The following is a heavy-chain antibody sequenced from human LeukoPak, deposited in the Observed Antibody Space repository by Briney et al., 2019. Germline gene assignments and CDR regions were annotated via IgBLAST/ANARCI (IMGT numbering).Heavy chain of an antibody. J-gene: IGHJ4*02. D-gene: IGHD1-14*01. V-gene: IGHV3-7*05. CDR3: ASENLGY. CDR2: IKRDGSGQ. CDR1: GFTFSNNW. Sequence: GGSLRLSCAASGFTFSNNWMNWVRQAPGKGLEWVANIKRDGSGQYYVDSVKGRFTISRDNAKNSLYLQMNSLKVEDTAVYYCASENLGYWGQGTLVSISS.